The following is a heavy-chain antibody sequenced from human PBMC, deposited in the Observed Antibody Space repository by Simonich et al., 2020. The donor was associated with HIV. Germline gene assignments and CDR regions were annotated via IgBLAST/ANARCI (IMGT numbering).Heavy chain of an antibody. CDR2: INHSGST. J-gene: IGHJ4*02. V-gene: IGHV4-59*08. CDR1: GGSFSTYY. D-gene: IGHD1-26*01. CDR3: ARHRPSGNYLYEVDYFDF. Sequence: QVQLQESGPGLVKPSETLSLTCTVSGGSFSTYYWSWIRQPPGKGLEWIGEINHSGSTNYNPSLKSRVPISVDTSKNQFSLKLNSVPAADTALYYCARHRPSGNYLYEVDYFDFWGQGTLVTVSS.